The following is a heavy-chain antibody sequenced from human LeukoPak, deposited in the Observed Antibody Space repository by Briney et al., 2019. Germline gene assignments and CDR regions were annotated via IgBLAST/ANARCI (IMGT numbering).Heavy chain of an antibody. CDR3: ARDLTNPPYYYYYIDV. V-gene: IGHV3-21*01. CDR1: GFTFSNFN. J-gene: IGHJ6*03. Sequence: GGSLRLSCAASGFTFSNFNMNWVRQAPGKGLEWVSCISSSGYSIYYADSVKGRFTISRDNAKNSLYLQMNSLRAEDTAVYYCARDLTNPPYYYYYIDVWGKGTTVTISS. CDR2: ISSSGYSI.